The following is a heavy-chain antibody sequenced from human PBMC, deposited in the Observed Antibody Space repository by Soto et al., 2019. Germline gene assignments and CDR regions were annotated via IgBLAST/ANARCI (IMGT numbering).Heavy chain of an antibody. Sequence: QVQLVQSGAEVKKPGSSLKVSCKAFGGPLATLVVSGVRQAPGQGPEGRGGIIPIFDTTNYAQKFQGRVTISADDSTSYMELSSLRSEDTAVYYCARAPLLSAETLHENYFDDWGQGTQVTVSS. J-gene: IGHJ4*02. CDR3: ARAPLLSAETLHENYFDD. D-gene: IGHD2-15*01. CDR2: IIPIFDTT. CDR1: GGPLATLV. V-gene: IGHV1-69*01.